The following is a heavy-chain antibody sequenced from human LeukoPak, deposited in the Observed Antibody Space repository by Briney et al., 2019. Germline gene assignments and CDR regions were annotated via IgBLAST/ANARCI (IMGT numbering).Heavy chain of an antibody. D-gene: IGHD3-22*01. Sequence: ASVKVSCKASGYTFTSYYMHWVRQAPGQGLEWMGIINPSGGSTSDAQKFQGRATMTRDTTTSTVYMELSSLRSEDTAVYYCARVSSANDSSGYYNYFDYWGQGTLVTVSS. CDR3: ARVSSANDSSGYYNYFDY. CDR1: GYTFTSYY. V-gene: IGHV1-46*01. J-gene: IGHJ4*02. CDR2: INPSGGST.